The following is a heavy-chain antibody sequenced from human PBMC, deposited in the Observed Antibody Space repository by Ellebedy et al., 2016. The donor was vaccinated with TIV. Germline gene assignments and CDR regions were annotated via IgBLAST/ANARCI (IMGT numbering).Heavy chain of an antibody. D-gene: IGHD2-2*01. CDR3: VRVDGYASSQTL. Sequence: ASVKVSXXAIGHSYTSDYVHWVRQAPGQGLEWMGTITPSDGGTTFAQRFQDRLTMTRDTSTDTVYMDLRSLISEDTATYYCVRVDGYASSQTLWGQGTAVTVSS. J-gene: IGHJ1*01. V-gene: IGHV1-46*01. CDR1: GHSYTSDY. CDR2: ITPSDGGT.